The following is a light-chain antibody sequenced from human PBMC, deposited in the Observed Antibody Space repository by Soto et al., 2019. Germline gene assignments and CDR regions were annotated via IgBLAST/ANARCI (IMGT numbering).Light chain of an antibody. J-gene: IGKJ5*01. CDR2: DIS. CDR3: QQRSNRIT. Sequence: EIVLTQSPGTLSLSPGERATLSCRASQSIRSNYLAWYQQKPGQAPRLLFYDISTRAAAIPARFSGSGAGTDITPTVSSLEPEDFALYYCQQRSNRITFGQGTRLEIK. V-gene: IGKV3D-20*02. CDR1: QSIRSNY.